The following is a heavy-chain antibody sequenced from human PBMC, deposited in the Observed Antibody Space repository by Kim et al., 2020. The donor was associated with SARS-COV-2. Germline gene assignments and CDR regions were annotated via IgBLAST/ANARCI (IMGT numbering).Heavy chain of an antibody. CDR2: ISGSGGST. CDR1: GFTFSSYA. V-gene: IGHV3-23*01. D-gene: IGHD3-10*01. Sequence: GGSLRLSCAASGFTFSSYAMSWVRQAPGKGLEWVSAISGSGGSTYYADSVKGRFTISRDNSKNTLYLQMNSLRAEDTAVYYCASGSQEPLLWFREFWGAFDIWGQGTMVTVSS. J-gene: IGHJ3*02. CDR3: ASGSQEPLLWFREFWGAFDI.